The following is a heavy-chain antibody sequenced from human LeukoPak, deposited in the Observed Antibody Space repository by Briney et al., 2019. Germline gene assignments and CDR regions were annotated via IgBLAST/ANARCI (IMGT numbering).Heavy chain of an antibody. D-gene: IGHD1-26*01. J-gene: IGHJ6*02. CDR2: ISAKTGNT. V-gene: IGHV1-18*01. CDR1: GYNFNNYG. Sequence: ASVKVSCKASGYNFNNYGVSWVRRAPGQGPEWMGWISAKTGNTNYAQKVQGRVTMTTDTSTTTAYMELRSLGSDDTAVYYCARGSYPYSHGMDVWGQGTTVTVSS. CDR3: ARGSYPYSHGMDV.